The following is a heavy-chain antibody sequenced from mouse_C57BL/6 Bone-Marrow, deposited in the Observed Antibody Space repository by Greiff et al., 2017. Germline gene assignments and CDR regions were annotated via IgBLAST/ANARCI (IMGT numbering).Heavy chain of an antibody. V-gene: IGHV5-6*01. CDR1: GFTFSSYG. CDR3: ARSYAWYCDV. CDR2: ISSGGSYT. J-gene: IGHJ1*03. D-gene: IGHD2-12*01. Sequence: EVQLVESGGDLVRPGGSLKLSCAASGFTFSSYGMSWVRQTPDKRLEWVATISSGGSYTYYPDSVKGRFTFSRDNAKNTLYLQMSSLKSEDTAMYYCARSYAWYCDVWGTGTTGTVSS.